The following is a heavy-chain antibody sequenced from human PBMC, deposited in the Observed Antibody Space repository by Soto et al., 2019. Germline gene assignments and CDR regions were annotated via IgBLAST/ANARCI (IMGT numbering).Heavy chain of an antibody. J-gene: IGHJ6*02. CDR2: TRNKANSYTT. D-gene: IGHD4-17*01. CDR1: GFTFSDHY. V-gene: IGHV3-72*01. Sequence: EVQLVESGGGLVQPGGSLRLSCAASGFTFSDHYMDWVRQAPGKGLEWVGRTRNKANSYTTEYVASVKGRLTISRDDSKNSLYLQMNSLKTEDTAVYYCARENGDYYYYYGMDVWGQGTTVTVSS. CDR3: ARENGDYYYYYGMDV.